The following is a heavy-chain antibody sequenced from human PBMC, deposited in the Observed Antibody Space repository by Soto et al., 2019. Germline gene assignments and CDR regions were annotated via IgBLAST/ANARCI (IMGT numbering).Heavy chain of an antibody. Sequence: ASVKVSCKASGYTFTGYYMHWVRQAPGQGLEWMGWINPNSGGTNYAQKFQGRVTMTRDTSISTAYMELSRLRSDDTAVYYCARVGGWNSGMDVWGQVTTVTVSS. CDR1: GYTFTGYY. J-gene: IGHJ6*02. D-gene: IGHD3-16*01. V-gene: IGHV1-2*02. CDR2: INPNSGGT. CDR3: ARVGGWNSGMDV.